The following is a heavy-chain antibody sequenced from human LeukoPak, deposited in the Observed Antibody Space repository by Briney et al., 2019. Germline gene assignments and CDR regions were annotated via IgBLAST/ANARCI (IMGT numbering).Heavy chain of an antibody. J-gene: IGHJ4*02. CDR1: GGSFSGYY. CDR3: ARDQGSGWYHFDY. V-gene: IGHV4-34*01. Sequence: SETLSLTCAVYGGSFSGYYWSWIRQPPGKGLEWIGEINHSGSTNYNPSLKSRVTMSVDTSKNQFSLKLSSVTAADTAVYYCARDQGSGWYHFDYWGQGTLVTVSS. CDR2: INHSGST. D-gene: IGHD6-19*01.